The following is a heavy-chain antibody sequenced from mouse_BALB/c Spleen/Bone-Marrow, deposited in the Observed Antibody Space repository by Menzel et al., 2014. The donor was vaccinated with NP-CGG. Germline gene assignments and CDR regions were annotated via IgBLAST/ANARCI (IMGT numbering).Heavy chain of an antibody. CDR3: AKDINYGRSWCFYC. CDR1: GFTFTDYY. V-gene: IGHV7-3*02. D-gene: IGHD2-1*01. J-gene: IGHJ1*01. CDR2: IRNKANGYTT. Sequence: DVKPVESGGGLVQPGGSLRPSCATSGFTFTDYYMSWVRQPPGKALEWLGFIRNKANGYTTEYSASVQGRFTISRDNSQSILYLQNNTPRDEDSATYYYAKDINYGRSWCFYCWGAGTPGTVSP.